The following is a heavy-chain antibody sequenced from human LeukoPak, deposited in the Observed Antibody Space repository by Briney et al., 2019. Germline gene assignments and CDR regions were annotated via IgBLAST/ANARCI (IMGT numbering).Heavy chain of an antibody. Sequence: PSETLSLTCTVSGGSIGSSSYYWGWIRQPPGKGLEWIGSIYYSGSTYYNPSLKSRVTISVDTSKNQFSLKLSSVTAADTAVYYCASLGYDPSSSSPYAFDYWGQGTLVTVSS. CDR2: IYYSGST. D-gene: IGHD6-6*01. V-gene: IGHV4-39*01. CDR3: ASLGYDPSSSSPYAFDY. J-gene: IGHJ4*02. CDR1: GGSIGSSSYY.